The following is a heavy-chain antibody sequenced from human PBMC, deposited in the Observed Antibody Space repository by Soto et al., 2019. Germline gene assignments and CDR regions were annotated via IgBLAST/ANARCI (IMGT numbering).Heavy chain of an antibody. CDR2: ISYSGST. Sequence: SETLSLTCSVSGDSMNNGDYFWTWIRQTTGKGLEWIGYISYSGSTFYNPSLKTRLAMSVDTSQNQFSVRLRSLPAADTAVYNCARDRAHFYEVGGRLDLWGQGMLVTVSS. CDR3: ARDRAHFYEVGGRLDL. D-gene: IGHD3-22*01. V-gene: IGHV4-30-4*01. J-gene: IGHJ4*02. CDR1: GDSMNNGDYF.